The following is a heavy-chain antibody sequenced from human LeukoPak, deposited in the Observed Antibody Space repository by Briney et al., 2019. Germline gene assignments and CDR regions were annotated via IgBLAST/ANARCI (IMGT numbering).Heavy chain of an antibody. CDR1: GGSFSGYY. Sequence: PSETLSLTCAVYGGSFSGYYWSWIRQPPGKGLEWIGEINHSGSTNYNPSLKSRVTISVDTSKNQFSLKLSSVTAADTAVYYCARSGSSGLFRPYCGMDVWGQGTTVTVSS. D-gene: IGHD6-19*01. J-gene: IGHJ6*02. CDR3: ARSGSSGLFRPYCGMDV. CDR2: INHSGST. V-gene: IGHV4-34*01.